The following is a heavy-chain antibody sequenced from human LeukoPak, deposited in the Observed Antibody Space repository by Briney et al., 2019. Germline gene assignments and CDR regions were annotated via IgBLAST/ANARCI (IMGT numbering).Heavy chain of an antibody. CDR2: ISGSGGST. CDR3: AKGSSRRLAGSYYNTFDY. D-gene: IGHD3-10*01. J-gene: IGHJ4*02. Sequence: GGSLRLSCAASGFTFSSHAMSWVRQAPGKGLEWVSAISGSGGSTYYADSVKGRFTISRDNSKNTLYLQMNSLRAEDTAVYYCAKGSSRRLAGSYYNTFDYWGQGTLVTVSS. CDR1: GFTFSSHA. V-gene: IGHV3-23*01.